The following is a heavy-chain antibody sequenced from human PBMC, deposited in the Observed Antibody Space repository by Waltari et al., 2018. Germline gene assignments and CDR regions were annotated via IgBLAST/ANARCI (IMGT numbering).Heavy chain of an antibody. V-gene: IGHV4-34*01. CDR3: ARAGPYDFWSGYLYYYGMDV. Sequence: QVQLQQWGAGLLKPSETLSLTCAVYGGSFSGYYWSWIRQPPGKGLEWIGEINHSGSTNYNPSLKSRVTISVDTSKNQFSLKLSSVTAADTAVYYCARAGPYDFWSGYLYYYGMDVWGQGTTVTVSS. CDR2: INHSGST. J-gene: IGHJ6*02. CDR1: GGSFSGYY. D-gene: IGHD3-3*01.